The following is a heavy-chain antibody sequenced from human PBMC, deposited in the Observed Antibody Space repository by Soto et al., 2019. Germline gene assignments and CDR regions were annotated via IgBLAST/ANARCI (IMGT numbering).Heavy chain of an antibody. J-gene: IGHJ4*02. CDR1: GYTFTSYD. D-gene: IGHD6-19*01. Sequence: ASVKVSCKASGYTFTSYDINWVRQATGQGLEWMGWMNPNSGNTGYAQKFQGRVTMTRNTSISTAYMELSSLRSEDTAVYYCARGMYGSGWLVFDYWGQGTLVTVSS. CDR3: ARGMYGSGWLVFDY. V-gene: IGHV1-8*01. CDR2: MNPNSGNT.